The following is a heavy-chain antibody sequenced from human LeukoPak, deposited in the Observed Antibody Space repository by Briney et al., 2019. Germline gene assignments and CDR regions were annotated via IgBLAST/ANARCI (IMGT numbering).Heavy chain of an antibody. V-gene: IGHV3-23*01. D-gene: IGHD5-18*01. CDR1: GFTFSFAA. CDR2: ISASGGST. Sequence: PGGSLRLSCAASGFTFSFAAMTWVRQGPGKGLEWVSLISASGGSTYYADSVKGRFTISRDNSKNTVYLQMNSLRAEDTALYYCAKDIQGANWGRGPLVTVSS. J-gene: IGHJ4*02. CDR3: AKDIQGAN.